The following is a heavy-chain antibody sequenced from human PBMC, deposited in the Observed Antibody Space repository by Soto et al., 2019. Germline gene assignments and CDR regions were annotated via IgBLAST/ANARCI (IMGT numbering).Heavy chain of an antibody. J-gene: IGHJ3*02. V-gene: IGHV1-18*04. CDR2: INVYNGNT. CDR3: ARSTSHSRADAFDI. CDR1: GYTFTSNS. D-gene: IGHD2-2*01. Sequence: ASVKVSCKASGYTFTSNSIGWVRQAPGQGLEWMGWINVYNGNTKYAQQVQCGVTFTTDTSTSTAYMDLRSLRSDDTAVYYCARSTSHSRADAFDIWGQGTMVTVSS.